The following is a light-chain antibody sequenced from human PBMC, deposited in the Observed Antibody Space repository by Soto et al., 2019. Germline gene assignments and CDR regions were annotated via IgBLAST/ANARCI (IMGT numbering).Light chain of an antibody. J-gene: IGLJ1*01. CDR3: SSYTSSTTLAI. CDR2: EVN. V-gene: IGLV2-14*01. Sequence: QSALTQPASVSGSPGQSLTISCTGDIRDVGGYEYVSWYQQHPDKAPKLMLYEVNNRPSGVPVRFSGSKSGNTASLTISGLQAEDEATYYCSSYTSSTTLAIFGTGTKLTVL. CDR1: IRDVGGYEY.